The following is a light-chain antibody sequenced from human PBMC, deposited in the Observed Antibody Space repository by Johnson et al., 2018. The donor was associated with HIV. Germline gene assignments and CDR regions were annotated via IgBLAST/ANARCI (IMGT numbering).Light chain of an antibody. CDR2: ENN. V-gene: IGLV1-51*02. J-gene: IGLJ1*01. Sequence: QSVLTQPPSVSAAPGQKVTISCSGTSSNIRNNYVSWYQQLPGTAPKLLIYENNKRPSGIPDRFSGSKSGTSVTLAITGLQTGDAADYYCGTWDSSLGTYVFGTGAKVPVL. CDR3: GTWDSSLGTYV. CDR1: SSNIRNNY.